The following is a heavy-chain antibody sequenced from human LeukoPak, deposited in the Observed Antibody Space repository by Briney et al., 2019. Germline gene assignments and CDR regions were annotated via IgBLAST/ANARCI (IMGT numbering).Heavy chain of an antibody. CDR2: IYYSGST. J-gene: IGHJ4*02. V-gene: IGHV4-59*01. Sequence: SETLSLTCAVYGGSFSGYYWSWIRQPPGKGLGWIGYIYYSGSTNYNPSLKSRVTISVDTSKNQFSLTLNSVTAADTAVYYCARVITVRGVIFDYWGQGTLVTVSS. CDR3: ARVITVRGVIFDY. D-gene: IGHD3-16*01. CDR1: GGSFSGYY.